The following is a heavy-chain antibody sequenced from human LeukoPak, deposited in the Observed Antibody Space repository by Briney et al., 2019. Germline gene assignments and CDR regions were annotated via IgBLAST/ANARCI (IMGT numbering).Heavy chain of an antibody. J-gene: IGHJ3*02. D-gene: IGHD3-22*01. CDR2: ISSSGSTI. V-gene: IGHV3-48*03. Sequence: GGSLRLSCAASGFTFSSYEMIWVRQAPGKGLEWVSYISSSGSTIYYADSVKGRFTISRDNAKNSLYLQMNSLRAEDTAVYYCARGDYYDSSGPLGDAFDIWGQGTMVTVSS. CDR3: ARGDYYDSSGPLGDAFDI. CDR1: GFTFSSYE.